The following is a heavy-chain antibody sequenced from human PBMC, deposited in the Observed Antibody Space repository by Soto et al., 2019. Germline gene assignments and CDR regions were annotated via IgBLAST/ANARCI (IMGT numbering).Heavy chain of an antibody. CDR3: ARHVSSGFDY. D-gene: IGHD3-3*01. Sequence: PSETLSLTCTVSGGSISGYYWSWIRQPPGKGLEYIGYIHYTGSTKYDPSLKSRVTISLDTSKNQFSLKLTSVTAADTAVYYCARHVSSGFDYWGQGTLVTVS. CDR1: GGSISGYY. CDR2: IHYTGST. J-gene: IGHJ4*02. V-gene: IGHV4-59*08.